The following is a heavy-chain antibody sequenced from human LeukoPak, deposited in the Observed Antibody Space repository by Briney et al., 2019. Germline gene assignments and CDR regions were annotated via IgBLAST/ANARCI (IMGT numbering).Heavy chain of an antibody. CDR2: ISSSGSTI. D-gene: IGHD3-3*01. Sequence: GGSLRLSCAASGFTFSSYEMNWVRQAPGKGLEWVSYISSSGSTINYADSVKGRFTISRDNAKNSLYLQMNSLRAEDTAVYYCAKDLGDFFSGDWFDPWGQGTLVTVSS. V-gene: IGHV3-48*03. J-gene: IGHJ5*02. CDR1: GFTFSSYE. CDR3: AKDLGDFFSGDWFDP.